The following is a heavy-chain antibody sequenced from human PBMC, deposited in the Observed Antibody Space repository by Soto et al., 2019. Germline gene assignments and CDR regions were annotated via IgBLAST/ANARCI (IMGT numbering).Heavy chain of an antibody. CDR2: IYHSGSS. CDR3: ARGITMCRGVFSHSFDY. D-gene: IGHD3-10*01. J-gene: IGHJ4*02. CDR1: DGSISSDGYS. Sequence: SETLSLTCAVSDGSISSDGYSWSWIRQPPGKGLEWNGYIYHSGSSYYNPSLKSRVTISLDTSKNQFSLKLSSVTAADTAVYYCARGITMCRGVFSHSFDYWGQGTLVTVSS. V-gene: IGHV4-30-2*01.